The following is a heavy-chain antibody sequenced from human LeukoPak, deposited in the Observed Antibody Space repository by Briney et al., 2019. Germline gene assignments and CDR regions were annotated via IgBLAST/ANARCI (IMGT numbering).Heavy chain of an antibody. V-gene: IGHV4-34*01. D-gene: IGHD3-10*01. J-gene: IGHJ2*01. CDR3: ARGSRGPGATVRFDL. CDR2: INHSGST. CDR1: GGSFSGYY. Sequence: SETLSLTCAVYGGSFSGYYWSWIRQPPGKGLEWIGEINHSGSTNYNPSLKSRVTISVDTSKNQFSLELSSVTAADTAVYYCARGSRGPGATVRFDLWGRGTLVTVSS.